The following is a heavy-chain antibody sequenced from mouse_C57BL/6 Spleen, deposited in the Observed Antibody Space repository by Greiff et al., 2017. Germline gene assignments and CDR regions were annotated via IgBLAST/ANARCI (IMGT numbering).Heavy chain of an antibody. J-gene: IGHJ1*03. Sequence: VQLKESGPELVKPGASVKISCKASGYSFTGYYMNWVKQSPEKSLEWIGEINPSTGGTTYNQKFKAKATLTVDKSSSTAYMQLKSLTSEDSAVYYCARQRVLREYFDVWGTGTMVTVSS. D-gene: IGHD1-1*01. CDR2: INPSTGGT. CDR3: ARQRVLREYFDV. V-gene: IGHV1-42*01. CDR1: GYSFTGYY.